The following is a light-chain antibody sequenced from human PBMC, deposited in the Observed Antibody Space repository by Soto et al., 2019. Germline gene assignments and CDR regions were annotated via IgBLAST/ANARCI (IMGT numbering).Light chain of an antibody. V-gene: IGKV1-5*03. Sequence: DIQMTQSPSTLSASVGDRVTITCRASQSISSWLAWYQQKPGKAPKLLIYKASSLESGVPSRFSGSGSGTVFTLTFSSLHPDDAPTYYSLQHDRFLLTFGGGTKVEIQ. CDR3: LQHDRFLLT. J-gene: IGKJ4*01. CDR2: KAS. CDR1: QSISSW.